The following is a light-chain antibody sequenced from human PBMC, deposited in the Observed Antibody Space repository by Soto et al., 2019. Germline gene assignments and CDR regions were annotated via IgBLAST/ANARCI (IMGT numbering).Light chain of an antibody. CDR3: SSYTITSSPV. CDR2: EVT. CDR1: SSDVGGYSY. Sequence: QSALTQPPSASGSPGQSVTISCTGASSDVGGYSYVSWYQQYPGKAPKLMIYEVTHRPSGVPDRFSGSKSGNTASLTISGLQADDEADYYCSSYTITSSPVFGPGTKLTVL. J-gene: IGLJ1*01. V-gene: IGLV2-14*01.